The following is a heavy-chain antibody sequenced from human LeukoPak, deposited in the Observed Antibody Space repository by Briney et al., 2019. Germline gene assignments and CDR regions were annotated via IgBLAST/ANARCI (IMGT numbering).Heavy chain of an antibody. D-gene: IGHD3-10*01. J-gene: IGHJ4*02. V-gene: IGHV1-69*13. CDR1: GYTFTSYG. Sequence: SVKVSCKASGYTFTSYGISWVRQAPGQGLEWMGGIIPIFGTANYAQKFQGGATITADESTSTAYMELSSLRSEDTAVYYCARAMYYYGSGSYDYWGQGTLVTVSS. CDR3: ARAMYYYGSGSYDY. CDR2: IIPIFGTA.